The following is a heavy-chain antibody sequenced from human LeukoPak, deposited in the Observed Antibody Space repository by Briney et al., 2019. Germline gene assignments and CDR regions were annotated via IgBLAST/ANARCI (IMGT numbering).Heavy chain of an antibody. CDR1: VGTFSSYA. CDR3: ARVGYGGNSFYWFDP. D-gene: IGHD4-23*01. Sequence: GSSVTVSFKASVGTFSSYAISWVRQAPGQGLEWMGRIIPILGIANYAQKFQGRVTITADKPTSTAYMELSSLRSEDTAVYYCARVGYGGNSFYWFDPWGQGTLVTVSS. CDR2: IIPILGIA. J-gene: IGHJ5*02. V-gene: IGHV1-69*04.